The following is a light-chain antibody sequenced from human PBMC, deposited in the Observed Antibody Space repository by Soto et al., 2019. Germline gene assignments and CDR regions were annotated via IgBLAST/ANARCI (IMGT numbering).Light chain of an antibody. V-gene: IGKV2-28*01. CDR3: MQALQTPCT. J-gene: IGKJ3*01. CDR2: LGS. Sequence: DIVMTQSPLSLPVTPGEPASISCRSSQSLLHSNGYNYLDWYLQKPGQSPQLLIYLGSNRASGVPDRFSGSGSGTDFTLKIGRVEAEDVGVYYCMQALQTPCTFGPGTKVDIK. CDR1: QSLLHSNGYNY.